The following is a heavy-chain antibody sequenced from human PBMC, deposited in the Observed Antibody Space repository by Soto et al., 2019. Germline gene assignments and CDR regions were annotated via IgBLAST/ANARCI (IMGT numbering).Heavy chain of an antibody. CDR3: AGVYPEGYDYYYGMDG. CDR2: IYYSGST. V-gene: IGHV4-59*01. D-gene: IGHD2-8*01. CDR1: GGSISSYY. J-gene: IGHJ6*02. Sequence: QVQLQESGPGMVKPSETLSLTCTVSGGSISSYYWSWIRQPPGKGLEWIGYIYYSGSTNYNPSLKSRVTISVDTSKNQFSLKLSAVTAADTAVYYCAGVYPEGYDYYYGMDGWGQGTTVTVSS.